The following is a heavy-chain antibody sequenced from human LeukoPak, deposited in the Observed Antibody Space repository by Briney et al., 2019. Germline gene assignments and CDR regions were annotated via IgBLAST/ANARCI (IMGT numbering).Heavy chain of an antibody. D-gene: IGHD2-2*01. CDR3: AREGDIVSVPTAWRFDP. CDR1: GFTFSSHW. V-gene: IGHV3-7*01. CDR2: VKQDVNEK. J-gene: IGHJ5*02. Sequence: GGSLRLSCAASGFTFSSHWMTWVRQAPGKGLEWVASVKQDVNEKYYVDSVKGRFTISRDNAKNSLFLQMNSLRAEDTAVYYCAREGDIVSVPTAWRFDPWGQGTLVTVSS.